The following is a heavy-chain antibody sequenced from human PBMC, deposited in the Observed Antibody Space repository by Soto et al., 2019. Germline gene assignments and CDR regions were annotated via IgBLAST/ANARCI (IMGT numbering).Heavy chain of an antibody. J-gene: IGHJ4*02. CDR2: ISSNGGST. D-gene: IGHD5-12*01. CDR1: GFTFSSYA. CDR3: ARGGRGYEFDY. V-gene: IGHV3-64*01. Sequence: EVQLVESGGGLVQPGGSLRLSCAASGFTFSSYAMHWVRQAPGKGLEYVSAISSNGGSTDYANSVKGRFTISRDNSKNTLDLQMGSRRAEDMAVYYCARGGRGYEFDYWGQGTLVTVSS.